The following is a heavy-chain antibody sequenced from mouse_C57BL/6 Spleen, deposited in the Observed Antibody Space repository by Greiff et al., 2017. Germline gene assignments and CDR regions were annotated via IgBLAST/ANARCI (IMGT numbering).Heavy chain of an antibody. V-gene: IGHV1-55*01. Sequence: QVQLQQPGAELVKPGASVKMSCKASGYTFTSYWITWVKQRPGQGLEWIGDIYPGSGSTNYNEKFKSKATLTVDTSSSTAYMQLSSLTSEDSAVYYCARSDSNYAMDYWCQGTSVTVSS. J-gene: IGHJ4*01. CDR2: IYPGSGST. D-gene: IGHD2-5*01. CDR1: GYTFTSYW. CDR3: ARSDSNYAMDY.